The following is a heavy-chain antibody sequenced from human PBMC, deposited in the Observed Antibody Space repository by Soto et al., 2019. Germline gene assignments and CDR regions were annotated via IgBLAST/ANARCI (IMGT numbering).Heavy chain of an antibody. Sequence: SVKVSCKASGGTFSSYAISWVRQAPGQGLEWMGGIIPIFGTANYAQKFQGRVTITADESTSTAYMELSSLRSGDTAVYYCARGGYYYDSSGYPFDYWGQGTLVTVSS. D-gene: IGHD3-22*01. CDR3: ARGGYYYDSSGYPFDY. CDR2: IIPIFGTA. CDR1: GGTFSSYA. V-gene: IGHV1-69*13. J-gene: IGHJ4*02.